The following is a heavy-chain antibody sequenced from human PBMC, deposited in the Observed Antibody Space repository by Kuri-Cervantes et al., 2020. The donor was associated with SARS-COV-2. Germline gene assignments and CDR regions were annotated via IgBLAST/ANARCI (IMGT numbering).Heavy chain of an antibody. Sequence: GGSLRLSCAASGFTFSSYWMSWVRQAPGKGLEWVANIRQDGSEKCYVDSVKGRFTISRDNAKNSLYPQINSLRAEDTAVYYCARDLAGLDIAAAGTGFDYWGQGTLVTVSS. CDR3: ARDLAGLDIAAAGTGFDY. D-gene: IGHD6-13*01. V-gene: IGHV3-7*04. CDR2: IRQDGSEK. CDR1: GFTFSSYW. J-gene: IGHJ4*02.